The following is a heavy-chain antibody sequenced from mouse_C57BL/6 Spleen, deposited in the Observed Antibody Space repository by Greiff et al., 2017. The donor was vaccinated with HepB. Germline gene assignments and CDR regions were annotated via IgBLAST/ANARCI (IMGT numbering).Heavy chain of an antibody. J-gene: IGHJ1*03. CDR3: ARSYYYGSSYEGYFDV. D-gene: IGHD1-1*01. V-gene: IGHV1-69*01. CDR2: IDPSDSYT. Sequence: QVQLQQPGAELVMPGASVKLSCKASGYTFTSYWMHWVKQRPGQGLEWIGEIDPSDSYTNYNQKFKGKSTLTVDKSSSTAYMQLSSLTSEDSAVYDCARSYYYGSSYEGYFDVWGTGTTVTVSS. CDR1: GYTFTSYW.